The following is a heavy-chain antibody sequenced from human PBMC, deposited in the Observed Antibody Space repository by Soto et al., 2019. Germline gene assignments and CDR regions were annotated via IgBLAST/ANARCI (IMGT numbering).Heavy chain of an antibody. V-gene: IGHV3-53*02. Sequence: EVQLVETGGGLIQPGGSLRLSCAASGFTVSSNYMNWVRQAPGKGLEWVSVIYSGGNTYHADSVKGRFTISRDNSRNTLYLKMNSLRAEDTAVYYCARRTAATGTPLEDWGQGTLVTVSS. CDR3: ARRTAATGTPLED. CDR1: GFTVSSNY. D-gene: IGHD6-13*01. J-gene: IGHJ4*02. CDR2: IYSGGNT.